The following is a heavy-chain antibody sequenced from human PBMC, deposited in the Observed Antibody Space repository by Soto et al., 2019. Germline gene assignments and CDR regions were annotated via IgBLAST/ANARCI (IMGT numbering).Heavy chain of an antibody. J-gene: IGHJ4*02. CDR1: GYTFTNYA. Sequence: ASVKVSCKASGYTFTNYAMHWVRQAPGQRLEWMGWINAGNGNTKYSQKFQGRVTITRDTSASTAYMELRSLRSDDTAVYYCAREPITSYFDYWGQGTLVTVSS. CDR2: INAGNGNT. V-gene: IGHV1-3*01. CDR3: AREPITSYFDY. D-gene: IGHD1-20*01.